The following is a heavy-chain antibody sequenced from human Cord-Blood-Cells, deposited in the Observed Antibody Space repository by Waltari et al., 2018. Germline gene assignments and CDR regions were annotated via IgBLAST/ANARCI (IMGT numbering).Heavy chain of an antibody. J-gene: IGHJ5*02. Sequence: QLQLQESGPGLVKPSETLSLTCTVSGGSISSSSYYWGWIHQPPGKGLEWIGSIYYSGSTYYNPSLKSRVTISVDTSKNQFSLKLSSVTATDTAVYYCARRVRDGHYNWFDPWGQGTLVTVSS. CDR1: GGSISSSSYY. CDR2: IYYSGST. V-gene: IGHV4-39*01. CDR3: ARRVRDGHYNWFDP.